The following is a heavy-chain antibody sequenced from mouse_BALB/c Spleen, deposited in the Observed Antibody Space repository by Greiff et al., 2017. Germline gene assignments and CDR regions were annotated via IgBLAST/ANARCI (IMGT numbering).Heavy chain of an antibody. CDR2: ISNLAYSI. D-gene: IGHD2-4*01. Sequence: VQLKESGGGLVQPGGSRKLSCAASGFTFSDYGMAWVRQAPGKGPEWVAFISNLAYSIYYADTVTGRFTISRENAKNTLYLEMSSLRSEDTAMYYCARRGDYESMDYWGQGTSVTVSS. CDR3: ARRGDYESMDY. V-gene: IGHV5-15*02. CDR1: GFTFSDYG. J-gene: IGHJ4*01.